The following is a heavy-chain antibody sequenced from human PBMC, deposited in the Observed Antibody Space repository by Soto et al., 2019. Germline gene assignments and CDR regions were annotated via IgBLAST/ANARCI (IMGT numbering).Heavy chain of an antibody. V-gene: IGHV3-30*18. Sequence: GGSLRLSCAASGFTFSSYGMHWVRQAPGKGLEWVAVISYDGSNKYYADSVKGRFTISRDNSKNTLYLQMNSLRAEDTAVYYCAKAPLGGLRYFDWWNPPPLDYWGQGTLVTVSS. J-gene: IGHJ4*02. CDR1: GFTFSSYG. D-gene: IGHD3-9*01. CDR2: ISYDGSNK. CDR3: AKAPLGGLRYFDWWNPPPLDY.